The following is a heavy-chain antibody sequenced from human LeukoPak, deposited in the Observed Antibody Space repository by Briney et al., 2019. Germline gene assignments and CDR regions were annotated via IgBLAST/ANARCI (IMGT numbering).Heavy chain of an antibody. V-gene: IGHV3-21*01. J-gene: IGHJ4*02. CDR3: ARAIAIRGFDY. D-gene: IGHD3-16*02. CDR2: ISSSSSYI. CDR1: GFTFSSYS. Sequence: GGSLRLSCAASGFTFSSYSMNWVRQAPGKGLEWVSSISSSSSYIYYADSVKGRFTISRDNAKNSLYLQMNSLRTEDTAVYYCARAIAIRGFDYWGQGTLVTVSS.